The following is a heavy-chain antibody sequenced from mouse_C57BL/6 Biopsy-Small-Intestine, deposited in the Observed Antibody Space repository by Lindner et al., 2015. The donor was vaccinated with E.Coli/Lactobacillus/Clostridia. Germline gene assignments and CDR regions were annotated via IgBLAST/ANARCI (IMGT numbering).Heavy chain of an antibody. CDR3: ARSRDYYGSSYGA. CDR1: GYTFTDYY. V-gene: IGHV1-19*01. Sequence: VQLQESGPVLVKPGASVKMSCKASGYTFTDYYMNWVKQSHGKSLEWIGVINPYNGGTSYNQKFKGKATLTVDKSSSTAYMELNSLTSEDSAVYHCARSRDYYGSSYGAWGQGTLVTVSA. J-gene: IGHJ3*01. D-gene: IGHD1-1*01. CDR2: INPYNGGT.